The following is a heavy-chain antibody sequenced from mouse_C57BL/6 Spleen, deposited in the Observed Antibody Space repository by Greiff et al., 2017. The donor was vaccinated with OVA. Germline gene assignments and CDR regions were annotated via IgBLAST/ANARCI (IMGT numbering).Heavy chain of an antibody. Sequence: EVKLVESGGGLVQPKGSLKLSCAASGFSFNTYAMNWVRQAPGKGLEWVARIRSKSNNYATYYADSVKDRFTISREDSESMLYLQMNNLKTEDTAMYYCVRQGGYAMDYWGQGTSVTVSS. J-gene: IGHJ4*01. CDR3: VRQGGYAMDY. V-gene: IGHV10-1*01. CDR2: IRSKSNNYAT. CDR1: GFSFNTYA.